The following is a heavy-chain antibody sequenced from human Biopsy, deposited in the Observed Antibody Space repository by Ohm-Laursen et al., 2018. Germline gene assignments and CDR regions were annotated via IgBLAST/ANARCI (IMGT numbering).Heavy chain of an antibody. J-gene: IGHJ2*01. CDR1: GASITSYY. D-gene: IGHD3-22*01. CDR3: ARDRGYYSDRTVPGYFDL. Sequence: GTLSLTCNVSGASITSYYWSWIRQPAGKGLEWIGHTYKGGNTNHNPSLKSRVSMPVDTSKNHFSLRLRSVTPADTAIYYCARDRGYYSDRTVPGYFDLWGRGTLVTVSS. CDR2: TYKGGNT. V-gene: IGHV4-4*07.